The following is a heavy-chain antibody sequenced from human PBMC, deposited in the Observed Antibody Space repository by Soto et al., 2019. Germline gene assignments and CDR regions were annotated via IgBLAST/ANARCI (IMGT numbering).Heavy chain of an antibody. D-gene: IGHD6-13*01. CDR1: GFTFDIYW. V-gene: IGHV3-7*05. Sequence: PGGSLRLSCAASGFTFDIYWMTWVRQAPGKGLQWVANIKQDGSEKYYVDSVKGRFTISRDNAKNSLYLQMNSLRAEDTAEYYCARTSSSWYPYYFNYWGQGTLVTVSS. CDR2: IKQDGSEK. CDR3: ARTSSSWYPYYFNY. J-gene: IGHJ4*02.